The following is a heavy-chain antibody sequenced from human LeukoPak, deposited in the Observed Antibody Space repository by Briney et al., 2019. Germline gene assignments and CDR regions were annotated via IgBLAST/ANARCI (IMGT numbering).Heavy chain of an antibody. CDR2: IYHSGST. J-gene: IGHJ4*02. V-gene: IGHV4-38-2*01. Sequence: PSETLSLTCAVSGYSIRSGDYWGWIRQSPGKGLEWIGSIYHSGSTHYNPSLKSRVTISVDTSKNQFSLMLTSVTAADTAVYYCARNRSVTTTPDFDHWGQGTLVTVSS. CDR1: GYSIRSGDY. D-gene: IGHD4-17*01. CDR3: ARNRSVTTTPDFDH.